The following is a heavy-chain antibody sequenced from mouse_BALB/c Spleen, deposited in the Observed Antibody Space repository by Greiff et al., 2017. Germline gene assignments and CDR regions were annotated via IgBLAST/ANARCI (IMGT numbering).Heavy chain of an antibody. CDR3: ARGLLRDWYFDV. CDR2: IYPGDGDT. D-gene: IGHD1-1*01. V-gene: IGHV1-87*01. CDR1: GYTFTSYW. J-gene: IGHJ1*01. Sequence: QVQLKQSGAELARPGASVKLSCKASGYTFTSYWMQWVKQRPGQGLEWIGAIYPGDGDTRYTQKFKGKATLTADKSSSTAYMQLSSLASEDSAVYYCARGLLRDWYFDVWGAGTTVTVSS.